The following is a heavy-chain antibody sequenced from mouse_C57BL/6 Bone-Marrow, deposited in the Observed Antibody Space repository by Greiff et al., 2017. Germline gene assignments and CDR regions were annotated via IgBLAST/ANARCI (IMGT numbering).Heavy chain of an antibody. J-gene: IGHJ1*03. Sequence: VKLVESGAELVRPGASVKLSCKASGYTFTDYYINWVKQRPGQGLEWIARIYPGSGNTSYNEKFKGKATLTAEQSSSTAYMQLSSLTSEDSAVYVCAISGYYGSSPWYFDVWGTGTTVTVAS. D-gene: IGHD1-1*01. CDR2: IYPGSGNT. V-gene: IGHV1-76*01. CDR3: AISGYYGSSPWYFDV. CDR1: GYTFTDYY.